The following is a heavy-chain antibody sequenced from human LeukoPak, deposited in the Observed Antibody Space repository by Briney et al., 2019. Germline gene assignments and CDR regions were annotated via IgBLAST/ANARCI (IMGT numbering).Heavy chain of an antibody. Sequence: ASVKVSCKASGYTFTSYGISWVRQAPGQGLEWMGWISAYNGNTNYAQKLQGRVTMTTDTSTSTAYMELRSLRSEDTAVYYCARDLRAAAGTEFDPWGQGTLVTVSS. D-gene: IGHD6-13*01. CDR3: ARDLRAAAGTEFDP. V-gene: IGHV1-18*01. J-gene: IGHJ5*02. CDR2: ISAYNGNT. CDR1: GYTFTSYG.